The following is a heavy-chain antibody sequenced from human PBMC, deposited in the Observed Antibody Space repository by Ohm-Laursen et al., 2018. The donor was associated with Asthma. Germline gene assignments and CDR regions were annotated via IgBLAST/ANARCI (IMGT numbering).Heavy chain of an antibody. CDR1: GYTLSNYG. J-gene: IGHJ3*01. D-gene: IGHD3-9*01. V-gene: IGHV7-4-1*02. CDR3: AKVRTTGYDALDL. Sequence: ASVKVSCKASGYTLSNYGINWVRQAPGQGLEWMGWINTNTGKPSYAQGYTGRFVFSLDTAASTAYLQISSLEAEDSAVYFCAKVRTTGYDALDLWGQGTMVTVSS. CDR2: INTNTGKP.